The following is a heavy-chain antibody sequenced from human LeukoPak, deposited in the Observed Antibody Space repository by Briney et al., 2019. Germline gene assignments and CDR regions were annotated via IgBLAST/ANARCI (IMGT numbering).Heavy chain of an antibody. CDR3: ARGGSGSGDHYYYYYMDV. CDR1: GLTLSSYW. Sequence: GGSLRLSCAASGLTLSSYWMHWVRQARRKGLVWVSRINSDWSNTMYTDSVKGRFTISRDNSKNTLYLQMNSLRAEDTAWDYCARGGSGSGDHYYYYYMDVWGKGATVTMSS. J-gene: IGHJ6*03. CDR2: INSDWSNT. D-gene: IGHD2-15*01. V-gene: IGHV3-74*03.